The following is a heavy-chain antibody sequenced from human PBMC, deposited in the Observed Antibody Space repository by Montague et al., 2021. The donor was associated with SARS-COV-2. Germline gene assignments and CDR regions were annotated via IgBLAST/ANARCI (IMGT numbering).Heavy chain of an antibody. CDR2: ISSDGSNK. CDR1: GFTFSSYA. J-gene: IGHJ5*02. CDR3: ARDSGSSFEP. V-gene: IGHV3-30*04. Sequence: SLRLSCAASGFTFSSYAMHWVRQAPGKGLEWGVLISSDGSNKSYADSVKGRFTISRDNSKNTLYLQMNSLRAEDTAVYYCARDSGSSFEPWGQGTLVTVSS. D-gene: IGHD1-26*01.